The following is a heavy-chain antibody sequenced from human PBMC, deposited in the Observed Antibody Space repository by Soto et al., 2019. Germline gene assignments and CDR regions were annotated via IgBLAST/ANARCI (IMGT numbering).Heavy chain of an antibody. Sequence: SETLPLTWTVSGGTISSGGYYWSWIRQPPGKGLEWIGYIYYSGSTNYNPSLKSRVTISVDTSKNQLSLKLSSVTAADTAVYYCARRYGYYFDYWGQGTLVTVSS. CDR1: GGTISSGGYY. CDR3: ARRYGYYFDY. J-gene: IGHJ4*02. D-gene: IGHD3-9*01. CDR2: IYYSGST. V-gene: IGHV4-61*08.